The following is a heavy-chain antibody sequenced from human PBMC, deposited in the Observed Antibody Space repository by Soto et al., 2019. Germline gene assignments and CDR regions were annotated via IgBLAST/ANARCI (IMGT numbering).Heavy chain of an antibody. CDR3: ARGYGDYVSDY. CDR1: GGSISSYY. V-gene: IGHV4-59*01. D-gene: IGHD4-17*01. CDR2: IYYSGST. J-gene: IGHJ4*02. Sequence: QVQLQESGPGLVKPSETLSLTCTVSGGSISSYYWSWIRQPPGKGLEWIGNIYYSGSTNYNPSLMRRFTIPVDTSKNQFSLKLSSVTAADTAVYYCARGYGDYVSDYWGPGTLVTVSS.